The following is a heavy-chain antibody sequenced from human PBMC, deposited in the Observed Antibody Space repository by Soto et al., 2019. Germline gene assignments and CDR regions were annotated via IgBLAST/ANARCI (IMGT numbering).Heavy chain of an antibody. J-gene: IGHJ4*02. CDR3: ARHRSTMIVVVTNDYFDY. CDR2: IYYSGST. V-gene: IGHV4-39*01. Sequence: SETLSLTCTVSGGSISSSSYYWGWIRQPPGKGLEWIGSIYYSGSTYYNPSLKSRVTISVDTSKNQFSLKLSSVTAADTAVYYCARHRSTMIVVVTNDYFDYWGQGTLVTVSS. D-gene: IGHD3-22*01. CDR1: GGSISSSSYY.